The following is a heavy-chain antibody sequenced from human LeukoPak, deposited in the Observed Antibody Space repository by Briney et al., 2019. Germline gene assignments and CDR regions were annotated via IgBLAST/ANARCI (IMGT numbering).Heavy chain of an antibody. CDR1: GGTFSSYA. V-gene: IGHV1-69*13. CDR2: IIPIFGTA. Sequence: SVKVSCKASGGTFSSYAISWVRQAPGQGLEWMGGIIPIFGTANYAQKFQGRVTITADESTSTAYMELSSLRSEDTAVYYCARRVDIAVAGTFVPWGQGTLVTVSS. CDR3: ARRVDIAVAGTFVP. D-gene: IGHD6-19*01. J-gene: IGHJ5*02.